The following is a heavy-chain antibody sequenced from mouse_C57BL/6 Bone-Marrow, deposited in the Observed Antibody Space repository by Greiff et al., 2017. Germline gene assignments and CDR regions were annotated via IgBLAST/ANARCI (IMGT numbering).Heavy chain of an antibody. Sequence: QVQLQQPGAELVKPGASVTLSCTASGYTFTSYWMHWVKQRPGRGLEWIGRIDPNGGGTKYNAKFKSKATLTVDTPSSTAYMQLSVLTSEDSAAYYCASYDGYPFDYWGQGTTLTVSS. CDR2: IDPNGGGT. J-gene: IGHJ2*01. CDR3: ASYDGYPFDY. V-gene: IGHV1-72*01. D-gene: IGHD2-3*01. CDR1: GYTFTSYW.